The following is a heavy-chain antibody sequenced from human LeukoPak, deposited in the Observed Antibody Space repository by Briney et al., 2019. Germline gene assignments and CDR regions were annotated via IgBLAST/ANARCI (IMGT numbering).Heavy chain of an antibody. CDR3: ARDREEMVRAPYAFGI. V-gene: IGHV3-7*01. D-gene: IGHD3-10*01. J-gene: IGHJ3*02. Sequence: GGSLRLSCAASGFTFSKYWMTWVRQAPGKGLEWVANIKQDESEKYYADSVKGRSSVSRDNGKSSLYLQMNSLRAEDTAVYYCARDREEMVRAPYAFGIWGQGTMVTVSS. CDR2: IKQDESEK. CDR1: GFTFSKYW.